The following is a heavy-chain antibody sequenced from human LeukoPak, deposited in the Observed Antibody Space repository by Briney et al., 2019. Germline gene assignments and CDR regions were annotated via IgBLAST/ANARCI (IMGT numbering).Heavy chain of an antibody. CDR2: IGSSGSTI. CDR1: GFTFSDYY. D-gene: IGHD1-20*01. V-gene: IGHV3-11*01. J-gene: IGHJ4*02. CDR3: ARRRYNWNAIDY. Sequence: KPGGSLRLSCAASGFTFSDYYMSWIRQAPGKGLEWVSYIGSSGSTIYYADSVKGRFTISRDNAKNSLYLQMNSLRAEDTAVYYCARRRYNWNAIDYWGQGTLVTVSS.